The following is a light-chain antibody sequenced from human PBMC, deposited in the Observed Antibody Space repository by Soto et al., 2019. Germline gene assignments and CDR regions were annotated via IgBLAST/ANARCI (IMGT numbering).Light chain of an antibody. CDR2: AAS. Sequence: DIQMTQSPSSLSASVGDRVTVTCRASQGISSYLAWYQQKPGKVPKLLIFAASTLQPGVPSRFSGSGSGTVFTLTIRSLQPEDVATYYCQKYDSASSPTFGGGTKVEIK. CDR3: QKYDSASSPT. CDR1: QGISSY. J-gene: IGKJ4*01. V-gene: IGKV1-27*01.